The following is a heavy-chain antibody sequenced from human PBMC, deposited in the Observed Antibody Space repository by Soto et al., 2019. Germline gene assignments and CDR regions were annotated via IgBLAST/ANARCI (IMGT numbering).Heavy chain of an antibody. CDR1: GYTFNNYF. CDR2: SHVGPGTT. Sequence: VQLEQSGAEVKKPGASMKVSCQASGYTFNNYFRHWVRQAPGQGLEWMGVSHVGPGTTMNAQKFQGRVLVTRDTSTRTVYLELSSLVSEDTALYFCTRESEGNQYFDFWGQGTLVPVSS. J-gene: IGHJ4*02. CDR3: TRESEGNQYFDF. V-gene: IGHV1-46*02.